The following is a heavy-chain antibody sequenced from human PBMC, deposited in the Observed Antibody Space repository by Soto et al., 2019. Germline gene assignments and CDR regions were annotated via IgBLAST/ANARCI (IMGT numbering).Heavy chain of an antibody. Sequence: ASVKVSSKASGYTFTGYYMHWVRQAPGQGLEWMGWINPNSGGTNYAQKFQGWVTMTRDTSISTAYMELSRLRSDDTAVYYCARGGLAAAADAFDIWGQGTMVTVSS. CDR1: GYTFTGYY. CDR3: ARGGLAAAADAFDI. V-gene: IGHV1-2*04. D-gene: IGHD6-13*01. J-gene: IGHJ3*02. CDR2: INPNSGGT.